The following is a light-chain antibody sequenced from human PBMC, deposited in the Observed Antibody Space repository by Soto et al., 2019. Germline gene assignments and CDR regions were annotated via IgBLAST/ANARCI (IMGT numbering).Light chain of an antibody. CDR2: VAT. Sequence: DIQMTQSPSSLSASVVDRVTITCRASQGIGNDLGWYQQEPGTAPKRLIYVATTLQSGVPSRFSGFGSGTEFTLSISSLQPEDSATYYGVQHSRFPWTFGQGTKVEIK. CDR1: QGIGND. V-gene: IGKV1-17*01. J-gene: IGKJ1*01. CDR3: VQHSRFPWT.